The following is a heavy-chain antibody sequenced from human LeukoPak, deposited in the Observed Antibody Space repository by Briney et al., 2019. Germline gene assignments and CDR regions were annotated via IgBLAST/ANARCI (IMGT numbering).Heavy chain of an antibody. CDR3: ARDRSLRWSSSWIFYYYYYMDV. CDR2: ISSSSSTI. CDR1: GFTFSSYS. J-gene: IGHJ6*03. D-gene: IGHD6-6*01. V-gene: IGHV3-48*01. Sequence: HTGGSLRLSCAASGFTFSSYSMNWVRQAPGKGLEWVSYISSSSSTIYYADSVKGRFTISRDNAKNSLYLQMNSLRAEDTAVYYCARDRSLRWSSSWIFYYYYYMDVWGKGTTVTVSS.